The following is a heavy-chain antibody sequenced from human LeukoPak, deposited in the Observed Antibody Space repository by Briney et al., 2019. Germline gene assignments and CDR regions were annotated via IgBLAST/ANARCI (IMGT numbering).Heavy chain of an antibody. V-gene: IGHV3-48*04. J-gene: IGHJ4*02. Sequence: PGGSLRLSCAASGFTFSSYSMNWVRQAPGKGLEWVSYISSSGSTIYYSDSVKGRFTISRDNAKNSLYLQMNSLRAEDTAVYYCARGGLYYFDYWGQGTLVTVSS. CDR1: GFTFSSYS. CDR3: ARGGLYYFDY. CDR2: ISSSGSTI.